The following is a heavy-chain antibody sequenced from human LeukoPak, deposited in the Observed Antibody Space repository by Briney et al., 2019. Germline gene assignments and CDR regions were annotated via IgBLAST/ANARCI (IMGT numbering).Heavy chain of an antibody. Sequence: ASVKVSCKASGYTFTSYGISWVRQAPGQGLEWMGWISAYNGNTNYAQKLQGRVTMTTDTSTSTAYMELRSLRSDDTAVYYCGRDGEPASIAYKDVFNIWGKGKMVTVSS. J-gene: IGHJ3*02. D-gene: IGHD2-2*01. CDR2: ISAYNGNT. V-gene: IGHV1-18*04. CDR1: GYTFTSYG. CDR3: GRDGEPASIAYKDVFNI.